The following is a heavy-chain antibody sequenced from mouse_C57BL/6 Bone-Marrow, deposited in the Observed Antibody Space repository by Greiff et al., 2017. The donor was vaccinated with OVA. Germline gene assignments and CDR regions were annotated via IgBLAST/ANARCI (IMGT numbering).Heavy chain of an antibody. V-gene: IGHV1-72*01. CDR1: GYTFPSSW. CDR2: FDPNSGGT. J-gene: IGHJ2*01. CDR3: ARSRTFFDY. Sequence: VQLQQPGADLVKPGASVKLSCTASGYTFPSSWMPWVKQRPGRGLGWMGRFDPNSGGTKYNEKFKSKATLTVDKPASTAYMQLSSLTSEDSAVYYCARSRTFFDYWGQGTTLTVSS.